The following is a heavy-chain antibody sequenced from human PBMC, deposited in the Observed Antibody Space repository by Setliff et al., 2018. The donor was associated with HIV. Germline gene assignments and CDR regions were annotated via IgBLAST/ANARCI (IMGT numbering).Heavy chain of an antibody. CDR2: MNPHSGNT. J-gene: IGHJ4*02. CDR1: GYIIVDYD. Sequence: ASVKVSCKAYGYIIVDYDINWVRQATGQGLEWMGWMNPHSGNTGYAQKFQGRVTMTRNTSISTAYRELSSLRSEDTAVYYWARDRLGVGAWYYGSGSGDYWGQGTLVTVSS. CDR3: ARDRLGVGAWYYGSGSGDY. V-gene: IGHV1-8*01. D-gene: IGHD3-10*01.